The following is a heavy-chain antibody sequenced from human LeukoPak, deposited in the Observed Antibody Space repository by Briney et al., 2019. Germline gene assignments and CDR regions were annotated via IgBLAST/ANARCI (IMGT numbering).Heavy chain of an antibody. CDR1: GGSISSNY. J-gene: IGHJ4*02. CDR3: ARVVPNCSSTSCYFDY. CDR2: IYTSGST. D-gene: IGHD2-2*01. Sequence: SETLSLTCTVSGGSISSNYWSWIRQPAGKGLEWIGRIYTSGSTNYNPSLKSRVTMSVDTSKNQFSLKLSSVTAADTAVYYCARVVPNCSSTSCYFDYWGQGTLVTVSS. V-gene: IGHV4-4*07.